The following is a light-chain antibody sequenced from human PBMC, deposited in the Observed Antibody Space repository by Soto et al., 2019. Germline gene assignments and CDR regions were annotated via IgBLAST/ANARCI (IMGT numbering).Light chain of an antibody. Sequence: DLQMTQAPSTLSASVEDRVTITCRASQSSSSWLAWYQQNPGKAPKLMIYYASRLESGVPSRFSGSGPGTVVTLAICSLQPRDVATYYCQQYTSYPYTFGQGTKLEIK. V-gene: IGKV1-5*01. CDR2: YAS. CDR3: QQYTSYPYT. J-gene: IGKJ2*01. CDR1: QSSSSW.